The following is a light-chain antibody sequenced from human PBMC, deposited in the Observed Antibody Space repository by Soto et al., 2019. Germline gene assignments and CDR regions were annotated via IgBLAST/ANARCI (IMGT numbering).Light chain of an antibody. CDR3: QSYDSDFVV. Sequence: NFMLTQPHSVSESPGKTLSISCTRSSGSIANNYVQWYQQRPGIAPTTVIYENNQRLSGVPDRFSGSTDGSSNSASLTISGLQTEDEADYYCQSYDSDFVVFGGGTKLTVL. V-gene: IGLV6-57*04. CDR2: ENN. CDR1: SGSIANNY. J-gene: IGLJ2*01.